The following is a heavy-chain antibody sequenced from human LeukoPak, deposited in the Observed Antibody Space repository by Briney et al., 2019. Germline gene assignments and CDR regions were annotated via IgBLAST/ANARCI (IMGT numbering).Heavy chain of an antibody. CDR1: GGSISSSSYY. Sequence: KPSETLSLTCTVSGGSISSSSYYWGWIRQPPGKGLEWIGSIYYSGSTYYNPPLKSRVTISVDTSKNQFSLKLSSVTAADTAVYYCARLPRYDFWSGSNYMDVWGKGTTVTVSS. D-gene: IGHD3-3*01. V-gene: IGHV4-39*01. CDR2: IYYSGST. CDR3: ARLPRYDFWSGSNYMDV. J-gene: IGHJ6*03.